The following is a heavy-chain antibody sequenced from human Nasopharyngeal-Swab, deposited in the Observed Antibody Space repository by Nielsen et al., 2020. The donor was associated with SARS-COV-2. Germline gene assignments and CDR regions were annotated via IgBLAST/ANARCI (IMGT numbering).Heavy chain of an antibody. CDR3: ARVVAYCSGGSCSYYYYGMDV. V-gene: IGHV1-69*13. CDR2: IIPIFGTA. CDR1: GGTFSSYA. J-gene: IGHJ6*02. Sequence: SMKVSCKASGGTFSSYAISWLRQAPGQGLEWMGGIIPIFGTANYAQKFQGRVTITADESTSTAYMELSSLRSEDTAVYYCARVVAYCSGGSCSYYYYGMDVWGQGTTVTVSS. D-gene: IGHD2-15*01.